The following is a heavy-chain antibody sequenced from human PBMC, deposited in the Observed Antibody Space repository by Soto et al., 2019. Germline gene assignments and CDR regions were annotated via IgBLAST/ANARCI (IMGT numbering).Heavy chain of an antibody. J-gene: IGHJ6*02. Sequence: GGSLRLSCAASGFSFSTYGMHWVRQAPGKGLEWVGVIWYDGSDKYYADSVKGRFTISRDNSKNRLYLQMNSLRAGDTAVYYCARVREQLGSYYYGMDVWGQGTTVTVSS. CDR1: GFSFSTYG. D-gene: IGHD1-1*01. CDR2: IWYDGSDK. V-gene: IGHV3-33*01. CDR3: ARVREQLGSYYYGMDV.